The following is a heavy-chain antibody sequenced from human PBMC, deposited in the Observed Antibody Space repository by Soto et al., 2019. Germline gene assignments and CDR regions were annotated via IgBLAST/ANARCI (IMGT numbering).Heavy chain of an antibody. J-gene: IGHJ4*02. D-gene: IGHD6-13*01. V-gene: IGHV5-51*01. CDR2: IYPGDSDT. Sequence: GESLKISCKGSGYSFTSYWIAWVRQMPGKGLEWMGIIYPGDSDTRYSPSLQCQVTISADKSISTAYLQWSSLKASVISMYYCARQARYSSSWPDWGQGTLVTVSS. CDR1: GYSFTSYW. CDR3: ARQARYSSSWPD.